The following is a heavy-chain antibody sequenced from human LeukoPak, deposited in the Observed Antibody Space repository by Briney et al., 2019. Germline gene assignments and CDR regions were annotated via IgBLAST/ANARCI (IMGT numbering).Heavy chain of an antibody. Sequence: SETLSLXCAVSGYSSSSGYYWGWIRQPPGKGLAWIGSIYHSGSTYYNPSLKSRVTISVDTSKNQFSLKLSSVTAADTAVYYCARLDIVVVPAAIGIHDAFDIWGQGTMVTVSS. CDR2: IYHSGST. CDR3: ARLDIVVVPAAIGIHDAFDI. CDR1: GYSSSSGYY. J-gene: IGHJ3*02. V-gene: IGHV4-38-2*01. D-gene: IGHD2-2*02.